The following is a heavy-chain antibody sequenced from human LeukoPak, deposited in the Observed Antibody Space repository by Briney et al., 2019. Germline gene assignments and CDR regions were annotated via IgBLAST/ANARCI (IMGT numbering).Heavy chain of an antibody. D-gene: IGHD6-13*01. J-gene: IGHJ4*02. V-gene: IGHV1-58*01. CDR2: IVVGSGNT. CDR3: AAVQQLVRGSRLDY. Sequence: WASVKVSCKASGFTFTSSAVQWVRQARGQRLEWIGWIVVGSGNTNYAQKFQERVTITRDMSTSTAYMELSSLRSEDTAVYYCAAVQQLVRGSRLDYWGQGTLVTVSS. CDR1: GFTFTSSA.